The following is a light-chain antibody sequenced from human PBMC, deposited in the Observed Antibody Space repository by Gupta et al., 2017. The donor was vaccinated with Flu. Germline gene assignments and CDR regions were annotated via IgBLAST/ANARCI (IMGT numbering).Light chain of an antibody. CDR3: SSYAGSNNLGV. J-gene: IGLJ1*01. CDR1: SGDVGGYNY. CDR2: EVS. V-gene: IGLV2-8*01. Sequence: QSALTQPPSASGSHGQSVTISCTGPSGDVGGYNYVSWSQQHTGKAPKLMIYEVSKRPAGVPDRFSGSKSGNTASLTGSRLQAEDEADYYCSSYAGSNNLGVFGTGTKVTVL.